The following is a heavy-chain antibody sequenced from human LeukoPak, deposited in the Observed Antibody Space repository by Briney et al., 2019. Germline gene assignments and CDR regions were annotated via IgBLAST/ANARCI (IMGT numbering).Heavy chain of an antibody. CDR2: IRYDGNIK. CDR3: TRDWVPVAGGAGY. J-gene: IGHJ4*02. Sequence: AGGSLRLSCAASGFTFSTYGMHWVRQAPGKGLEWVGFIRYDGNIKYYGDSVKGRFTFPRDNSKNTLYLQMNSLGIADTGVYYCTRDWVPVAGGAGYWGQGTLVTVSS. D-gene: IGHD6-19*01. CDR1: GFTFSTYG. V-gene: IGHV3-30*02.